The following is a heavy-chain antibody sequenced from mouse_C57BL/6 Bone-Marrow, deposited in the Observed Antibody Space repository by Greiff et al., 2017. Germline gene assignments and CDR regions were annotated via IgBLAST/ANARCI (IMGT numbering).Heavy chain of an antibody. CDR2: IDPSDSST. CDR1: GYTFTSYW. Sequence: VQLQQSGAELARPGTSVTLSCKASGYTFTSYWMHWVQQRPGHGLEWIGVIDPSDSSTYYTQQFKGKATFTVDTSSSTAYMQLSSLTYEDAAVYYCARVWLLPPAYWGQGTLVTVSA. J-gene: IGHJ3*01. V-gene: IGHV1-59*01. CDR3: ARVWLLPPAY. D-gene: IGHD2-3*01.